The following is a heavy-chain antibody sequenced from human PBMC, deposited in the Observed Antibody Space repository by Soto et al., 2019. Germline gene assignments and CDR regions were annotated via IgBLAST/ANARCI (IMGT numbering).Heavy chain of an antibody. CDR2: INPNSGGT. CDR3: AREGESSSWPDYYYYYGMDV. Sequence: ASVKVSCKASGYTFTGYYMHWVRQAPGQGLEWMGWINPNSGGTNYAQKFQGWVTMTRDTSISTAYMELSRLRSDDTAVYYCAREGESSSWPDYYYYYGMDVWGQGTTVTVSS. V-gene: IGHV1-2*04. J-gene: IGHJ6*02. CDR1: GYTFTGYY. D-gene: IGHD6-13*01.